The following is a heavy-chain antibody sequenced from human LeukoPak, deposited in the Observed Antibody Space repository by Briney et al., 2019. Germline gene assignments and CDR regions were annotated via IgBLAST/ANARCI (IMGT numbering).Heavy chain of an antibody. CDR2: INPNSGGT. J-gene: IGHJ3*02. Sequence: ASVKVSCKASGYTFTSYYMHWVRQAPGQGLEWMGWINPNSGGTNYAQKFQGWVTMTRDTSISTAYMELSRPRSDDTAVYYCARKLSLDAFDIWGQGTMVTVSS. CDR3: ARKLSLDAFDI. CDR1: GYTFTSYY. D-gene: IGHD2/OR15-2a*01. V-gene: IGHV1-2*04.